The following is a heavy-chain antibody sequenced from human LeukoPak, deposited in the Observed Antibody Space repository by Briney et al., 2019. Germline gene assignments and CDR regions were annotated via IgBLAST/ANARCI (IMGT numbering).Heavy chain of an antibody. V-gene: IGHV3-23*01. CDR2: IRCNGGST. J-gene: IGHJ4*02. CDR3: AKTSVLRISPPDSFDY. CDR1: GFTFSSYA. D-gene: IGHD2-15*01. Sequence: GGSLRLSCAASGFTFSSYAMSWVRQAPGKWLEWVSAIRCNGGSTYYADSVKGRFTISIDNSKNTLYLQMNSLRAEDTAVYYCAKTSVLRISPPDSFDYWGQGTLVTVSS.